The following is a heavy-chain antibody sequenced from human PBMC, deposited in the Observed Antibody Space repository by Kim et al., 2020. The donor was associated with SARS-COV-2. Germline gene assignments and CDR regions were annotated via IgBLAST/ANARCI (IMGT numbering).Heavy chain of an antibody. V-gene: IGHV1-69*13. CDR2: IIPIFGTA. Sequence: SVKVSCKASGGTFSSYAISWVRQAPGQGLEWMGGIIPIFGTANYAQKFQGRVTITADESTSTAYMELSSLRSEDTAVYYCARDRDLGGYSGYVGGDYWGQGTLVTVSS. D-gene: IGHD5-12*01. CDR1: GGTFSSYA. CDR3: ARDRDLGGYSGYVGGDY. J-gene: IGHJ4*02.